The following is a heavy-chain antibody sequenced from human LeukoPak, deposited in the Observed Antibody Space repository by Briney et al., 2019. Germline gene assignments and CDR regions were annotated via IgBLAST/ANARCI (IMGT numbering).Heavy chain of an antibody. V-gene: IGHV3-64*01. J-gene: IGHJ4*02. CDR2: ITSNGGST. CDR3: ARSQGGYCDY. CDR1: GIAFGSYS. Sequence: PGGSLRLSCEASGIAFGSYSMYWVRQAPGKGLEYVSAITSNGGSTYYVNSVKGRFTISRDNSKSTLYLQMDSLIAEDMAVYFCARSQGGYCDYWGQGTLVTVSS.